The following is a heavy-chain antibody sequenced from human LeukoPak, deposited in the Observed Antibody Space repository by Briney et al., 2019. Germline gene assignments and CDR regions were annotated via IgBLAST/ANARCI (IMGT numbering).Heavy chain of an antibody. Sequence: PSETLSLTCAVYGGSFSGYYWSWIRQPPGKGLEWIGEINHSGSTNYNPSLKSRVTISVDTSKNQFSLKLSSVTAADTAVYYCARGREDLVPGSLLSFDSWGQGTLITVSS. J-gene: IGHJ4*02. CDR2: INHSGST. CDR1: GGSFSGYY. CDR3: ARGREDLVPGSLLSFDS. V-gene: IGHV4-34*01. D-gene: IGHD2-15*01.